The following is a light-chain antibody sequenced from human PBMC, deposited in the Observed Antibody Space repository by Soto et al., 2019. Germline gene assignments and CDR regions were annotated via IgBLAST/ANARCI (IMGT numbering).Light chain of an antibody. Sequence: QPVLTQTASVSGSPGQSITISCTGTSSDVGGYNYVSWYQQYPGKAPKLMIYDVSNRPSGVSNRFSGSKSGNTASLTISGLQAEDEADYYCSSYTSSSTYVFGTGTKLTVL. CDR1: SSDVGGYNY. CDR3: SSYTSSSTYV. V-gene: IGLV2-14*01. CDR2: DVS. J-gene: IGLJ1*01.